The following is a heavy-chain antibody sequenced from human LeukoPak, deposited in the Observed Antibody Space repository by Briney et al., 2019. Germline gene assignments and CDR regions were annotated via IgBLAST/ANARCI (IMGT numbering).Heavy chain of an antibody. CDR3: AREVEPYDFWSGYPIWFDP. CDR2: IYTSGST. J-gene: IGHJ5*02. V-gene: IGHV4-4*07. Sequence: PSETLSLTCTVSGGSISSYYWSWIRQPAGKGLEWIGRIYTSGSTNYNPSLKSRVTMSVDTSKNQFSLKLSSVTAADTAVYYRAREVEPYDFWSGYPIWFDPWGQGTLVTVSS. CDR1: GGSISSYY. D-gene: IGHD3-3*01.